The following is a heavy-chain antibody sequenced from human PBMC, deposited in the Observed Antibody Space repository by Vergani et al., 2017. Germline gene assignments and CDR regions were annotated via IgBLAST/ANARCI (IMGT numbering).Heavy chain of an antibody. Sequence: EVQVVESGGGLIKPGGSLRLSCVVSGITFKNAWINWVRQAPGKGLEWVSYISSSSSTIYYADSVKGRFTISRDNAKNSLYLQMNSLRAEDTAVYYCARDIGRNYYYYGMDVWGQGTTVTVSS. CDR3: ARDIGRNYYYYGMDV. D-gene: IGHD3-10*01. CDR1: GITFKNAW. J-gene: IGHJ6*02. CDR2: ISSSSSTI. V-gene: IGHV3-48*01.